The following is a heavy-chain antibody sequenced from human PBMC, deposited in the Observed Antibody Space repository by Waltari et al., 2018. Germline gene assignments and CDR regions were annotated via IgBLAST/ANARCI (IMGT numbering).Heavy chain of an antibody. J-gene: IGHJ4*02. Sequence: VQVVESGGGLVQPGGSLRIACAASEFTVGSNYMRWVRQAPGKGLEWVSIFYPGGSTYYADSVKGRFTISRDISKNLLFLQINSLRVEDTGIYYCARDRPLDYWGQGTLVTVSS. CDR3: ARDRPLDY. CDR2: FYPGGST. V-gene: IGHV3-66*01. CDR1: EFTVGSNY.